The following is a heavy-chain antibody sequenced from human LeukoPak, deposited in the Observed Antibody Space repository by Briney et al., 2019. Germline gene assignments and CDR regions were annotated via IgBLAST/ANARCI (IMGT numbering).Heavy chain of an antibody. D-gene: IGHD3-10*01. CDR2: ISSSSSYI. CDR1: GFSFSSYE. CDR3: ARDSPTGPYYYGSGSSDAFDI. J-gene: IGHJ3*02. Sequence: SGGSLRLSCAASGFSFSSYEMNWVRQAPGKGLEWVSSISSSSSYIYYADSVKGRFTISRDNAKKSLYLQMNSLRAEDTAVYYCARDSPTGPYYYGSGSSDAFDIWGQGTMVTVSS. V-gene: IGHV3-21*01.